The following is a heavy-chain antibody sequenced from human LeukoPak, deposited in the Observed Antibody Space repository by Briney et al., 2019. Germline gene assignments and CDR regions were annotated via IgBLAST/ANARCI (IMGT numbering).Heavy chain of an antibody. CDR1: GFTFSSYA. J-gene: IGHJ4*02. Sequence: GGSLRLSCAASGFTFSSYAMSWVRQALGKGLEWVSAISGSGGSTYYADSVKGRFTISRDNSKNTLYLQMNSLRAEDTAVYYCAKEGGRDTIFGVVIPPGWGQGTLVTVSS. CDR2: ISGSGGST. CDR3: AKEGGRDTIFGVVIPPG. V-gene: IGHV3-23*01. D-gene: IGHD3-3*01.